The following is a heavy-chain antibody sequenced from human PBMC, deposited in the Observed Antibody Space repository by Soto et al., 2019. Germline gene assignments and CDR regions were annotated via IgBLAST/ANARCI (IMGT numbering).Heavy chain of an antibody. D-gene: IGHD3-16*01. CDR3: ARGWGSKWYYFDS. J-gene: IGHJ4*02. CDR2: IFDNGDV. V-gene: IGHV4-59*13. CDR1: GVSSTSFY. Sequence: QVRLQESGPGVVRPSETLSLTCTVSGVSSTSFYWSWLRQSPGKGLEWIGYIFDNGDVKYNPSLMSGLTMSRDMSRNEFSLRLKSVTAADTAMYYCARGWGSKWYYFDSWGEGTLVTVSS.